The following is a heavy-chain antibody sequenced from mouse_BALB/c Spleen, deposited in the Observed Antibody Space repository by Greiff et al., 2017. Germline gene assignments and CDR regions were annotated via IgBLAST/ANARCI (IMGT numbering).Heavy chain of an antibody. Sequence: VQLKESGPGLVKPSQSLSLTCTVTGYSITSDYAWNWIRQFPGNKLEWMGYISYSGSTSYNPSLKSRISITRDTSKNQFFLQLNSVTTEDTATYYCARNYGSSYGGAMDYWGEGTSVTVSS. CDR3: ARNYGSSYGGAMDY. CDR2: ISYSGST. V-gene: IGHV3-2*02. CDR1: GYSITSDYA. J-gene: IGHJ4*01. D-gene: IGHD1-1*01.